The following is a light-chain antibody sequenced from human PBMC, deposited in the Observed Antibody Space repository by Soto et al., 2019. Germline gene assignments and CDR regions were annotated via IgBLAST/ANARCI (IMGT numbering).Light chain of an antibody. CDR1: LSVGVN. J-gene: IGKJ2*01. Sequence: VMTQSPATLSVSPGESATLSCRASLSVGVNLVWYQQRPGQPPSLVIYAASTRATGVPARFSGSGSGTEFTLTISSLQSEDFAVYYCQQHTNWPTFGQGTKLEIK. CDR2: AAS. CDR3: QQHTNWPT. V-gene: IGKV3-15*01.